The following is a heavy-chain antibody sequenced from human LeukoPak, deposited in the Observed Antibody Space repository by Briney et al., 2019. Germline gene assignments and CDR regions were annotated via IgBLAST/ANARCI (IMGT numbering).Heavy chain of an antibody. V-gene: IGHV4-59*01. D-gene: IGHD5-12*01. CDR1: GGSISTYY. CDR3: ARGGGYASPIGY. CDR2: IYHSGGT. J-gene: IGHJ4*02. Sequence: SETLSLTCTLSGGSISTYYWSWIRQPPGKGLEWIGFIYHSGGTNYNPSLKSRVTISVDTSKNQFSLKLSSVTAADTAVYYCARGGGYASPIGYWGQGALVTVSS.